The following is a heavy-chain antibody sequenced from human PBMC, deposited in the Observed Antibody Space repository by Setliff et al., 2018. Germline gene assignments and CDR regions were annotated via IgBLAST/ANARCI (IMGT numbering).Heavy chain of an antibody. J-gene: IGHJ6*03. CDR1: GGTFSSYG. V-gene: IGHV1-69*05. Sequence: GASVKVSCKASGGTFSSYGISWVRQAPGQGLEWMGGTIPIFGTTDYAQKFRGRVTIITDESTSTAIMQLSSLRSEDTAVYYCVREGVDSRSSTDYRYYMDVWGKGTTVTVSS. CDR3: VREGVDSRSSTDYRYYMDV. D-gene: IGHD3-22*01. CDR2: TIPIFGTT.